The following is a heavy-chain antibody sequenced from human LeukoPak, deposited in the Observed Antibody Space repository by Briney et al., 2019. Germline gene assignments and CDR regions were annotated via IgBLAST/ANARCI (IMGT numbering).Heavy chain of an antibody. D-gene: IGHD2-2*01. CDR1: GDTFSSYA. J-gene: IGHJ4*02. CDR3: ARDRYCSSTSWSSGGGYFDY. Sequence: SVKVSCKASGDTFSSYAISWVLQAPGQGREWMGGTIHIFGTANYAQKFQGKVTITTDESTSTAYMDLSSLRSEDTAVYYCARDRYCSSTSWSSGGGYFDYWGQGTLVTVSS. V-gene: IGHV1-69*05. CDR2: TIHIFGTA.